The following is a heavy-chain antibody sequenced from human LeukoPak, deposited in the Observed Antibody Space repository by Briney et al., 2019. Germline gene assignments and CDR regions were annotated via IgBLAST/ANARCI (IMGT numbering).Heavy chain of an antibody. V-gene: IGHV4-39*07. J-gene: IGHJ3*02. CDR1: GGSISTITYY. D-gene: IGHD3-3*01. CDR2: MYYRGNT. Sequence: SETLSLTCTVSGGSISTITYYWGWIRQPPGKGLEWVGHMYYRGNTFYNPSLKSRVTISVDTSKNQFSLKLSSVTAADTAVYYCARDLSGWSGSNDAFDIWGQGTMVTVSS. CDR3: ARDLSGWSGSNDAFDI.